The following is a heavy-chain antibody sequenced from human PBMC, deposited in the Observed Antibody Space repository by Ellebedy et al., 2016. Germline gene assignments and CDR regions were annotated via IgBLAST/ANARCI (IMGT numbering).Heavy chain of an antibody. D-gene: IGHD4-17*01. V-gene: IGHV4-59*01. Sequence: GSLRLSXTVVGGSISNYYWNWIRQPPGKGLEWIGYVHYSGKTIYNPSLESRVTISLDTSKNQFSLRLSSVTAADTALYFCARVRNGDFFYFDSWGQGTLVTVSS. CDR3: ARVRNGDFFYFDS. J-gene: IGHJ4*02. CDR2: VHYSGKT. CDR1: GGSISNYY.